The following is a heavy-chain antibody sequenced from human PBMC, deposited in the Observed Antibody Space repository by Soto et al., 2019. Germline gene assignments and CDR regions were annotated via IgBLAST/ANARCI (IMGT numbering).Heavy chain of an antibody. V-gene: IGHV3-23*01. D-gene: IGHD2-15*01. CDR1: GFTFSSYA. CDR2: ISGSGGST. Sequence: GGSLRLSXAASGFTFSSYAMSWVRQAPGKGLEWVSAISGSGGSTYYADSVKGRFTISRDNSKNTLYLQMNSLRVEDTAVYYCAKEGCSGRSCYFVGFDYWGQGTLVTVSS. J-gene: IGHJ4*02. CDR3: AKEGCSGRSCYFVGFDY.